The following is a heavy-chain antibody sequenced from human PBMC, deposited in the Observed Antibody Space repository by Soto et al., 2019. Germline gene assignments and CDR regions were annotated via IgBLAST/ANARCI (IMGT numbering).Heavy chain of an antibody. J-gene: IGHJ4*02. CDR2: IGYDGGIE. D-gene: IGHD2-15*01. CDR3: ARVNGGTAGANDY. CDR1: GFTFSSYA. Sequence: QVQLVESGGGVVQPGRSLRLSCAASGFTFSSYAMHWVRQAPGKGLEWVAVIGYDGGIEDYAASVKGRFTISRDTSKNTLYLQMNCLRTEDTAVYYCARVNGGTAGANDYWGQGTLVTVSS. V-gene: IGHV3-30-3*01.